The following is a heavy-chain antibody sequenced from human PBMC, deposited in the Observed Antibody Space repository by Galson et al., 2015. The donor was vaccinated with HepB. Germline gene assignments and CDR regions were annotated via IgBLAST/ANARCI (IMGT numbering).Heavy chain of an antibody. J-gene: IGHJ6*03. Sequence: SLRLSCAASGFTFSNAWMHWVRQAPGKGLVWVSRINSVGRSTSYADSVKGRFTISRDNAKNTLYLQMNSLRAEDTAVYYCARVGDPIQYYHNFYMDVWGKGTTVTVSS. CDR1: GFTFSNAW. D-gene: IGHD3-16*01. CDR3: ARVGDPIQYYHNFYMDV. V-gene: IGHV3-74*01. CDR2: INSVGRST.